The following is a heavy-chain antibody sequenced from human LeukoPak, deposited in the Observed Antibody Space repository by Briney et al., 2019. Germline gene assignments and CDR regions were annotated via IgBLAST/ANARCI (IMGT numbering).Heavy chain of an antibody. CDR2: ISYDGSDK. V-gene: IGHV3-30*18. CDR3: AKGIWAQVGYYFDP. J-gene: IGHJ4*02. Sequence: GGSLRLSCAASGFILSNYGIHWVRQAPGKGLEWVAFISYDGSDKYYADSVKGRFTFSRDTSKNTLNLQMHSLRLEDTAVYYCAKGIWAQVGYYFDPWGQGTLVTVSS. CDR1: GFILSNYG. D-gene: IGHD3-16*01.